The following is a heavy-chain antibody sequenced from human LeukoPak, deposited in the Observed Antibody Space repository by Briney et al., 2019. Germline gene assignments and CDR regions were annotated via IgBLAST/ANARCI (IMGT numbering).Heavy chain of an antibody. V-gene: IGHV3-7*01. Sequence: GGSLRLSCAASGFTFSSYGMSWVRQAPGKGLEWVANIKQDRSEKYYVDSVKGRFTISRDNAKNSLYLQMNSLRAEDTAVYYCARADVLRYFDWYAYFDYWGQGTLVTVSS. CDR2: IKQDRSEK. D-gene: IGHD3-9*01. CDR1: GFTFSSYG. CDR3: ARADVLRYFDWYAYFDY. J-gene: IGHJ4*02.